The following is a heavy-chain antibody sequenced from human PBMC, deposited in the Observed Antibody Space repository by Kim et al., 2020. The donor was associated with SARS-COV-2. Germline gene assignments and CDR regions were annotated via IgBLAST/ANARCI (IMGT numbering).Heavy chain of an antibody. CDR2: ISAYNGNT. CDR1: GYTFTSYG. J-gene: IGHJ4*02. Sequence: ASVKVSCKASGYTFTSYGISWVRQAPGQGLEWMGWISAYNGNTNYAQKLQGRVTMTTDTSTSTAYMELRSLRSDDTAVYYCARDRAPWAPPGSAPAHYWGQGTLVTVSS. V-gene: IGHV1-18*01. D-gene: IGHD3-10*01. CDR3: ARDRAPWAPPGSAPAHY.